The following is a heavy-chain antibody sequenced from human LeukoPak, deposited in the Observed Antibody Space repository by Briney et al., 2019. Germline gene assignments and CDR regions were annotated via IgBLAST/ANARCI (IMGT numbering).Heavy chain of an antibody. CDR2: ISGSGGST. CDR3: AKEETGSYSVGSFDY. J-gene: IGHJ4*02. CDR1: GFTFSSYW. Sequence: GGSLRLSCAASGFTFSSYWMHWVRQAPGKGLEWVLGISGSGGSTYNADSVKGRFTISRDNSKNTLYLQMNSLRVEDTAVYYCAKEETGSYSVGSFDYWGQGTLVTVSS. D-gene: IGHD1-26*01. V-gene: IGHV3-23*01.